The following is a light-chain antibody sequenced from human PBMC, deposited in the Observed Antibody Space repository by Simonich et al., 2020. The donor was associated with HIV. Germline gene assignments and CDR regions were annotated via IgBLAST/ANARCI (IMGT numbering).Light chain of an antibody. Sequence: EIVLPQSPGTLSLSPGERATLSCRASQSVSSNFLAWYQQKSGQAPRLLIYPSSYRTTGTPDRFSGSGSGTDFTLTISRLEPEDFAVYYCQQYGSFTFGPGTKVDIK. CDR2: PSS. V-gene: IGKV3-20*01. CDR1: QSVSSNF. CDR3: QQYGSFT. J-gene: IGKJ3*01.